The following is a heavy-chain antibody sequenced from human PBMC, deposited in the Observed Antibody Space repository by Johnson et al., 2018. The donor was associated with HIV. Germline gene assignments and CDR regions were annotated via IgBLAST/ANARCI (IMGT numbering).Heavy chain of an antibody. J-gene: IGHJ3*02. CDR3: ARAEIYEGRVGDFAFDI. D-gene: IGHD3-10*01. CDR1: GFTVSSNY. Sequence: VQLVESGGGLIQPGGSLRLSCAASGFTVSSNYMSWVRQAPGKGLEWVSVIYSGGSTIYYADSVKGRFTISRDNAKNSLYLEMKSLSPEDTAVYYCARAEIYEGRVGDFAFDIWGRGTMVTVSS. V-gene: IGHV3-53*01. CDR2: IYSGGSTI.